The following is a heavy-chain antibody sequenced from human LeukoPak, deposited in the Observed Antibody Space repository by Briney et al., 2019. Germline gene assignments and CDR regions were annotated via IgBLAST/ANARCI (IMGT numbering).Heavy chain of an antibody. CDR3: AKGVNYYDSSDLDY. V-gene: IGHV3-23*01. D-gene: IGHD3-22*01. Sequence: GGSLRLSCAASGFTFSSYGMSWVRQAPGKGLEWVSAISGSGGSTYYADSVKGRFTISRDNSKNTLYLQMNSLRAEDTAVYYCAKGVNYYDSSDLDYWGQGTLVTVSS. CDR2: ISGSGGST. CDR1: GFTFSSYG. J-gene: IGHJ4*02.